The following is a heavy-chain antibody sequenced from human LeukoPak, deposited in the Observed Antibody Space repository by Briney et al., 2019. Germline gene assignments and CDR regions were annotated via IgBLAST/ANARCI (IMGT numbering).Heavy chain of an antibody. V-gene: IGHV3-30*18. CDR1: GFTFSSYG. CDR2: ISYDGSNK. CDR3: AKDVLNIVVVPAAIPDYGMDV. D-gene: IGHD2-2*02. J-gene: IGHJ6*02. Sequence: GGSLRLSCAASGFTFSSYGMHWVRQAPGKGLEWVAVISYDGSNKYYADSVKGRFTISRDNSKNTLYLQMNSLRAEDTAVYYCAKDVLNIVVVPAAIPDYGMDVWGQGTTVTVSS.